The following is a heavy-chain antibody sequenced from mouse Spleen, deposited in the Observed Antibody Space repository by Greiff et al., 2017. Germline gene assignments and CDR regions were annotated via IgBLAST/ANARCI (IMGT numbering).Heavy chain of an antibody. D-gene: IGHD1-1*02. V-gene: IGHV1-39*01. CDR2: INPNYGTT. CDR3: ARSGVGAMDY. CDR1: GYTFTDYN. Sequence: EVKLMESGPELVKPGASVKMSCKASGYTFTDYNMHWVKQSHGKSLEWIGVINPNYGTTSYNQKFKGKATLTVDQSSSTAYMQLNSLTSEDSAVYYCARSGVGAMDYWGQGTSVTVSS. J-gene: IGHJ4*01.